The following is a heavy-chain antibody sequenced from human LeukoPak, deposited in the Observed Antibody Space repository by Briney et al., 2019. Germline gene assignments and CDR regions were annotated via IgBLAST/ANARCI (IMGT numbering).Heavy chain of an antibody. Sequence: SETLTLTCAVYGGSFSGYYWSWIRQPPGKGLEWVGEINHSGITNYNPSLKSRVTISVDTSKNQFSLKLSSVTAENTAVYYCARGAVAYYEFWSCYYPFDPWGQGTLVTVSS. J-gene: IGHJ5*02. D-gene: IGHD3-3*01. CDR1: GGSFSGYY. CDR3: ARGAVAYYEFWSCYYPFDP. CDR2: INHSGIT. V-gene: IGHV4-34*01.